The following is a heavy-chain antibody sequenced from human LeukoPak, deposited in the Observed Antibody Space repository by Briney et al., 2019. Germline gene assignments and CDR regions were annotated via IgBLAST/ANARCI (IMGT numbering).Heavy chain of an antibody. CDR3: TRTIGMNDY. Sequence: PGGSLRLSCAASGFTFSGSAIHWVRQASGKGLEWVGRIRSKPNNYATAYAASVKGRFTISRDDSKNTAYLQMNSLKTEDTALYYCTRTIGMNDYWGQGTLVTVSS. V-gene: IGHV3-73*01. J-gene: IGHJ4*02. CDR2: IRSKPNNYAT. D-gene: IGHD1-1*01. CDR1: GFTFSGSA.